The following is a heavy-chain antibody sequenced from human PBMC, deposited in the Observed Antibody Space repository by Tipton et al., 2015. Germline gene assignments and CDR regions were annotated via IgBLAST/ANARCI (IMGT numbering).Heavy chain of an antibody. CDR3: AREAYSSSGLIFDY. D-gene: IGHD6-6*01. CDR2: IYYSGST. V-gene: IGHV4-61*01. J-gene: IGHJ4*02. CDR1: GGSVSTSNYY. Sequence: TLSLTCTVSGGSVSTSNYYWGWIRQPPGKGLEWIGYIYYSGSTNYNLSLKSRVTISVDTSKNQFSLKLRSVTAADTAVYYCAREAYSSSGLIFDYWGQGTLVTVSS.